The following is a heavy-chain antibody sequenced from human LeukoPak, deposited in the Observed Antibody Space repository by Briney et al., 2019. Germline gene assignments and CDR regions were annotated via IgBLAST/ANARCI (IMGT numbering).Heavy chain of an antibody. CDR2: IYADGNT. Sequence: GGSLRLSCAASGFTFRTSGMNWVRQAPGRGLEWVSFIYADGNTYYADSVKGRFTISRDISKNAVYLQMNSLRAEDTAVYYCARDSYGDANFDSWGQGTLVTVSS. V-gene: IGHV3-53*01. CDR1: GFTFRTSG. D-gene: IGHD4-17*01. J-gene: IGHJ4*02. CDR3: ARDSYGDANFDS.